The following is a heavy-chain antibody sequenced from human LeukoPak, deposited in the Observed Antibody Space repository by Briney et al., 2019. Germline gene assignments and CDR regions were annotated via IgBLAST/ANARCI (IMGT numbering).Heavy chain of an antibody. CDR2: INPNSGGT. Sequence: ASVKVSCKASGYTFTGYYMHWVRQAPGQGLEWMGWINPNSGGTNYAQKFQGRVTTTRDTSISTAYMELSRLRSDDTAVYYCARERYYDSSGSGLYYYMDVWGKGTTVTVSS. D-gene: IGHD3-22*01. J-gene: IGHJ6*03. CDR1: GYTFTGYY. V-gene: IGHV1-2*02. CDR3: ARERYYDSSGSGLYYYMDV.